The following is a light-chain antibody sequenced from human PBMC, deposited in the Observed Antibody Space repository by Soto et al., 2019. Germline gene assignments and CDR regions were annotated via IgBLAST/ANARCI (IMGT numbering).Light chain of an antibody. CDR2: DAS. CDR3: XXXXNXXS. Sequence: EIVLTQSPATLSLSPGKRATLSCRASQSVGTYLAWYQQKPGQAPRLLIYDASYRATGIPARFRGSGSGTDXTXTIXXXEPXXXAXXXCXXXXNXXSFGPGTKVDIK. CDR1: QSVGTY. J-gene: IGKJ3*01. V-gene: IGKV3-11*01.